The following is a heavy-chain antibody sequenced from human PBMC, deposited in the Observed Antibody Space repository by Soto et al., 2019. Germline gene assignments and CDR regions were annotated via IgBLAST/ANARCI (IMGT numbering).Heavy chain of an antibody. J-gene: IGHJ5*02. CDR2: INPNSGGT. D-gene: IGHD3-10*01. Sequence: QVQLVQSGAEVKKPGASVKVSCKASGYTFTSYYMHWVRQAPGQGLEWMGWINPNSGGTNYAQKFQGWVTMTRDTSISTAYMELSRLRSDDTAVYYCARGGTMVRGVRGFSWFDPWGQGTLVTVSS. V-gene: IGHV1-2*04. CDR1: GYTFTSYY. CDR3: ARGGTMVRGVRGFSWFDP.